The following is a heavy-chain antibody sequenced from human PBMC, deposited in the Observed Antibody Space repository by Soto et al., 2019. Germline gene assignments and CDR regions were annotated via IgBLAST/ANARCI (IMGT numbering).Heavy chain of an antibody. Sequence: GGSLRLSCAASGFTFSSYAMHWVRQAPGKGLEWVAVISYDGSNKYYADSVKGRFTISRDNSKNTLYLQMNSLRAEDTAVYYCARAYSSFGSFDIWGQGPIVTV. CDR3: ARAYSSFGSFDI. V-gene: IGHV3-30-3*01. CDR2: ISYDGSNK. J-gene: IGHJ3*02. CDR1: GFTFSSYA. D-gene: IGHD6-6*01.